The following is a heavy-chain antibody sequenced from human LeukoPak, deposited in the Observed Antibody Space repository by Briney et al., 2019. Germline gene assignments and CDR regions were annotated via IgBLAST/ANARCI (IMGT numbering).Heavy chain of an antibody. CDR1: GGSISSGSYY. CDR3: ARWGAGDY. V-gene: IGHV4-61*02. Sequence: SETLSLTCTVSGGSISSGSYYWSWIRQPAGKGLEWIGRIYTSGSTNYNPSLKIRVTISVDTSKNQFSLKLSSVTAADTAVYYCARWGAGDYWGQGTLVTVSS. D-gene: IGHD3-16*01. CDR2: IYTSGST. J-gene: IGHJ4*02.